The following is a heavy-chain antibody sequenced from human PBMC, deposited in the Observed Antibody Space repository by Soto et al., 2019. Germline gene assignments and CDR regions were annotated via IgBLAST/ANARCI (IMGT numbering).Heavy chain of an antibody. CDR1: GFTFNNYA. CDR2: LSVSGRST. V-gene: IGHV3-23*01. Sequence: EVQLLESGGGLVQPGGSLRLSCAASGFTFNNYAMNWVRQSPGKVLEWVSALSVSGRSTYYADSVKGRFTISRDNSKNTVHLQIISLRAADTAIYYCAKDASYTTYSVWPLQSFDSWGQGTLVSVSS. CDR3: AKDASYTTYSVWPLQSFDS. J-gene: IGHJ4*02. D-gene: IGHD2-2*02.